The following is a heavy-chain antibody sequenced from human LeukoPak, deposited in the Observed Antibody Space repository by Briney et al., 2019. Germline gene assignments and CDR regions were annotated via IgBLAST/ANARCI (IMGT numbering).Heavy chain of an antibody. V-gene: IGHV3-74*01. Sequence: GGSLRLSCAASGFTVSSNYVSWVRQAPGKGLVWVSRINKDGSSTTYADSVKGRFTISRDNAENTLYLQLSSLRGEDTAVYYCARPKDSGDSVVAFDSWGQGTLVTVSS. CDR3: ARPKDSGDSVVAFDS. J-gene: IGHJ4*02. D-gene: IGHD4-17*01. CDR2: INKDGSST. CDR1: GFTVSSNY.